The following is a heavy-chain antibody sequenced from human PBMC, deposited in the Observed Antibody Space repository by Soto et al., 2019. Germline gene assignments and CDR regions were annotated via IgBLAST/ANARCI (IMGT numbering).Heavy chain of an antibody. V-gene: IGHV1-18*04. D-gene: IGHD2-2*01. CDR2: ISTYNGNT. J-gene: IGHJ5*02. CDR3: AACTGPSCHRGREWVDP. Sequence: QVQLVQSGAEVKKPGASVKVSCTASGYTFSNYGITWVRQAPGQGPEWMGWISTYNGNTNYAKKVQGRVTMTIDTSTSTAYMELRSLSSDDTAMYYCAACTGPSCHRGREWVDPWGQGTLVTVSA. CDR1: GYTFSNYG.